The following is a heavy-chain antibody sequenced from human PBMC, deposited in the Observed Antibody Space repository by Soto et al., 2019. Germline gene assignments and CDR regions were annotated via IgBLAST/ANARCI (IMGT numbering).Heavy chain of an antibody. Sequence: GESLKISCKASGYSFTTYWIGWVRQMPGKGLEWMGIIYPSDSDTRYSPSFQGQVTISVDKSISTAYLQWSSLKASDTAMYYCARRVYGYSYADWGQGTLVTVSS. CDR1: GYSFTTYW. V-gene: IGHV5-51*01. CDR2: IYPSDSDT. D-gene: IGHD5-18*01. J-gene: IGHJ4*02. CDR3: ARRVYGYSYAD.